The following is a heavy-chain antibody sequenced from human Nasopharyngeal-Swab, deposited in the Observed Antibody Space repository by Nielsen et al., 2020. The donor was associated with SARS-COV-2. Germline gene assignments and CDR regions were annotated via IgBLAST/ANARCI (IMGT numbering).Heavy chain of an antibody. D-gene: IGHD3-22*01. Sequence: WVRQPPWKGLEWIGYIYYSGSTYYNPSLKSRVTISVDTSKNQFSLKLSSVTAADTAVYYCARAVGVDYYDSSGYYPPSWFDPWGQGTLVTVSS. CDR2: IYYSGST. CDR3: ARAVGVDYYDSSGYYPPSWFDP. V-gene: IGHV4-30-4*01. J-gene: IGHJ5*02.